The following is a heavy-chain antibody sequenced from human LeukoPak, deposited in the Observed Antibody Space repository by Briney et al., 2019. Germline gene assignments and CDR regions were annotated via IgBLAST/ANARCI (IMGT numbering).Heavy chain of an antibody. CDR1: GFTLSDYH. J-gene: IGHJ1*01. CDR3: AKEAELDPEYFQH. D-gene: IGHD1-26*01. Sequence: GGSLRLSCAASGFTLSDYHMNWVRQALGKGLEWLSSITTISHYIYYAGAVRGRFTISRDNAKNSLYLQMNSLRGEDTAVYYCAKEAELDPEYFQHWGQGTLVTVSS. V-gene: IGHV3-21*01. CDR2: ITTISHYI.